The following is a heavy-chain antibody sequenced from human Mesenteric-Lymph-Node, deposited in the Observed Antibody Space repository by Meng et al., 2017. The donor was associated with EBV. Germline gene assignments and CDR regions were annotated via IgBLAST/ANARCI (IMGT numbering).Heavy chain of an antibody. CDR3: ARGLDGYNVDF. CDR1: GFTFSDYS. D-gene: IGHD5-24*01. CDR2: IGSTTNFI. J-gene: IGHJ4*02. V-gene: IGHV3-21*01. Sequence: VQLVESGGGLVKLGGSLRLSCAASGFTFSDYSMSWIRQTPGKGLEWVSTIGSTTNFIYYADSVQGRFSMSRDNAKNSVYLQMSSLRGEDAAVYYCARGLDGYNVDFWGQGTLVTVSS.